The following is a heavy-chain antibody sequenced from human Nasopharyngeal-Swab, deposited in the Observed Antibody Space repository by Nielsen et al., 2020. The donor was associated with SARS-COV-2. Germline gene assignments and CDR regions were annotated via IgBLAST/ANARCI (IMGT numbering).Heavy chain of an antibody. CDR2: ISYDGSNK. V-gene: IGHV3-30*03. J-gene: IGHJ4*02. CDR1: GFTFSSYG. Sequence: GESLKISCAASGFTFSSYGMHWVRQAPGKGLEWVAVISYDGSNKYYADSVEGRFTISRDNSKNTLYLQMNSLRAEDTAVYYCARGGRSRILWFGELLLVYWGQGTLVTVSS. CDR3: ARGGRSRILWFGELLLVY. D-gene: IGHD3-10*01.